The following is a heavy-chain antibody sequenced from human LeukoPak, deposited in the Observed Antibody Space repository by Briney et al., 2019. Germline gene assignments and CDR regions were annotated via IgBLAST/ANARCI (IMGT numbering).Heavy chain of an antibody. CDR1: GFTFSSYA. J-gene: IGHJ4*02. Sequence: GGSLRLSCAASGFTFSSYAMSRVRQAPGKGLEWVSAITGSGTFTYYADPVKGRFTISRDNSKNTLYLQMNGLRAEDTAVYYCAKDEGHYYGSGSYSHYWGQGTLVTVSS. CDR2: ITGSGTFT. CDR3: AKDEGHYYGSGSYSHY. V-gene: IGHV3-23*01. D-gene: IGHD3-10*01.